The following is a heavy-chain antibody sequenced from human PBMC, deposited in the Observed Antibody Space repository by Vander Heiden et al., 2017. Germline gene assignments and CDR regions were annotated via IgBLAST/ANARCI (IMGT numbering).Heavy chain of an antibody. D-gene: IGHD3-16*02. J-gene: IGHJ3*02. V-gene: IGHV5-51*01. CDR2: IYPGDSDT. Sequence: EVQLVQSGAEVNKPGESLKLSCKGSGYSVTSSWLGLVVRAPRKGLEWMGIIYPGDSDTRYSPSVQGQVTISADKSISTAYLQWSSLKASDTAMYYCARPKNYYDYVWGSYLDAFDIWGQGTMVTVSS. CDR1: GYSVTSSW. CDR3: ARPKNYYDYVWGSYLDAFDI.